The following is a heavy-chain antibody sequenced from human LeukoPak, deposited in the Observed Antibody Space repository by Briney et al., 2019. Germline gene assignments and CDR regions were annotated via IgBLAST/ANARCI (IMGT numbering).Heavy chain of an antibody. CDR2: IRNSGSDT. V-gene: IGHV3-23*01. D-gene: IGHD1-26*01. CDR3: AKVVTSGSYYYFDF. Sequence: GGSLRLSCAASGFTFSSYAMSWVRQAPGKGMEWVAAIRNSGSDTHYPDSVRGRFTISRDNSKNTLSLQMNSLRAEDTAIYYCAKVVTSGSYYYFDFWGQGTLVTVSS. CDR1: GFTFSSYA. J-gene: IGHJ4*02.